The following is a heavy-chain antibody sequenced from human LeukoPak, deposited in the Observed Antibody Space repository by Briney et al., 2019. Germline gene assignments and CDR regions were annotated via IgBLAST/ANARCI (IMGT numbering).Heavy chain of an antibody. J-gene: IGHJ3*02. CDR3: GRDFGLTGTKRSFDI. V-gene: IGHV3-11*01. Sequence: VGSLRLSSAASLFTFTDYYMGWIPQAPGKRLEWLSYISGSGTIIYYADSVKGRFTISRDNAKTSLDLQMNSLRADDTAVYYCGRDFGLTGTKRSFDIWGQGTMVTVSS. D-gene: IGHD1-7*01. CDR2: ISGSGTII. CDR1: LFTFTDYY.